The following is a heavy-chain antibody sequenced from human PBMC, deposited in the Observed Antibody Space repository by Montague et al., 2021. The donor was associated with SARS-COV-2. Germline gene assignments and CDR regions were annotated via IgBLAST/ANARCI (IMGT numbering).Heavy chain of an antibody. CDR1: GGSFSGYY. D-gene: IGHD3-10*01. CDR2: INQSGRT. J-gene: IGHJ4*02. V-gene: IGHV4-34*01. CDR3: ARRGSSVWGVTVSAELDY. Sequence: SETLSLTGAVYGGSFSGYYWSWIRQPPEKGLEWIGEINQSGRTNNNPSLKSRVIISVDTSKNQFSLKLSSVTAADTAVYYCARRGSSVWGVTVSAELDYWGQGILVIVSS.